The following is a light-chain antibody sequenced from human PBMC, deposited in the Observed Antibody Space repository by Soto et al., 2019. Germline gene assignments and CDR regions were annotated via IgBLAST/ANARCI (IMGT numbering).Light chain of an antibody. CDR1: QSISSY. J-gene: IGKJ5*01. V-gene: IGKV1-39*01. Sequence: IHQTQSPSTLSASIGDRVTITCRASQSISSYLNWYKQKPGKAPKLLIYAASSLQSWVPSRFSGSGSLTDFTLTISSLQPEDFATYYCQHRTFGQGTRLEIK. CDR3: QHRT. CDR2: AAS.